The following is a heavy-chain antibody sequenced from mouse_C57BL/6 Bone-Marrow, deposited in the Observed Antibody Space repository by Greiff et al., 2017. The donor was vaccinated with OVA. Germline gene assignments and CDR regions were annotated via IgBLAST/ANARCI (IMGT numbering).Heavy chain of an antibody. J-gene: IGHJ2*01. CDR2: ISSGSSTI. CDR3: ASLED. CDR1: GFTFSDYG. Sequence: EVNLVESGGGLVKPGGSLKLSCAASGFTFSDYGMHWVRQAPEKGLEWVAYISSGSSTIYYADTVKGRFTISRDNAKNTLFLQMTSLRSEDTAMYYCASLEDWGQGTTLTVSS. V-gene: IGHV5-17*01.